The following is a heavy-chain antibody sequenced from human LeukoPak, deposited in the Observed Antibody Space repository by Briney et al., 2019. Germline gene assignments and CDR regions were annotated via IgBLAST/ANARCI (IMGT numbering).Heavy chain of an antibody. CDR1: GFTFGDYY. CDR2: ISGSGGST. V-gene: IGHV3-23*01. Sequence: PGGSLRLSCAASGFTFGDYYMSWIRQAPGKGLEWVSAISGSGGSTYYADSVKGRFTISRDNSKNTLYLQMNSLRAEDTAVYYCAKGSYYDFWSGYSVRHYFDYWGQGTLVTVSS. J-gene: IGHJ4*02. D-gene: IGHD3-3*01. CDR3: AKGSYYDFWSGYSVRHYFDY.